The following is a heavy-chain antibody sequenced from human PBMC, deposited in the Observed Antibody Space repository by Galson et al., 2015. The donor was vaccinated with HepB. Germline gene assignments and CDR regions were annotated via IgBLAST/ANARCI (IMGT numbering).Heavy chain of an antibody. CDR2: INPNSGGT. V-gene: IGHV1-2*02. D-gene: IGHD3-10*01. CDR1: GYTFTGYY. Sequence: SCKASGYTFTGYYMHWVRQAPGQGLEWMGWINPNSGGTNYAQKFQGRVTMTRDTSISTAYMELSRLRSDDTAVYYCARDYYGSGSPLHYWGQGTLVTVSS. J-gene: IGHJ4*02. CDR3: ARDYYGSGSPLHY.